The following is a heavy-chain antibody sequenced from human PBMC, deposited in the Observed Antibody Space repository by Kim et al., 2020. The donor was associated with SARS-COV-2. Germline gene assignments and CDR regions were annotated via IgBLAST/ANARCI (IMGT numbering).Heavy chain of an antibody. V-gene: IGHV3-30*18. J-gene: IGHJ6*02. Sequence: GGSLRLSCAASGFTFSSYGMHWVRQAPGKGLEWVAVISYDGSNKYYADSVKGRFTISRDNSKNTLYLQMNSLRAEDTAVYYCAKEDSGVYSGYEIYYGMDVWGQGTTVTVSS. CDR1: GFTFSSYG. D-gene: IGHD5-12*01. CDR3: AKEDSGVYSGYEIYYGMDV. CDR2: ISYDGSNK.